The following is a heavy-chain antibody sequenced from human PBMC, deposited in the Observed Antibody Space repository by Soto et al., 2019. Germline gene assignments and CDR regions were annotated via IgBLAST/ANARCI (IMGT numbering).Heavy chain of an antibody. CDR2: IYYSGST. J-gene: IGHJ2*01. D-gene: IGHD6-6*01. CDR3: ARAVLSSCFDL. Sequence: QVQLQESGPGLVKPSETLSLTCTVSGGSVSSGSYYWSWIRQPPGKGLEWIGYIYYSGSTNYNPSLRSRVTTSVDTAKNQFSLKLSSVTAADTAVYYCARAVLSSCFDLWGRGTLVTVSS. CDR1: GGSVSSGSYY. V-gene: IGHV4-61*01.